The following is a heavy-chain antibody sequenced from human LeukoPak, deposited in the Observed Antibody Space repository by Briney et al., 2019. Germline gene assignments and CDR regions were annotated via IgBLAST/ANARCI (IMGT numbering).Heavy chain of an antibody. CDR1: GFTFSSYW. V-gene: IGHV3-74*01. J-gene: IGHJ4*02. CDR2: INGDGSRI. D-gene: IGHD2-21*02. CDR3: GRDLFCGGDCHDY. Sequence: PGGSLRLSCAASGFTFSSYWMHWFRQAPGKGLVWVSLINGDGSRIGYADSVKGRFTISRDNAKNTLYLQMNSLRAEDTAVYYCGRDLFCGGDCHDYWGQGTLVTVSS.